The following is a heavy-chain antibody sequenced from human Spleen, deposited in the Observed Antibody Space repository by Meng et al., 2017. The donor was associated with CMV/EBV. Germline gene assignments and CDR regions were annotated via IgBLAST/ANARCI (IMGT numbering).Heavy chain of an antibody. J-gene: IGHJ4*02. D-gene: IGHD6-6*01. V-gene: IGHV3-23*01. CDR2: ISGSGGST. Sequence: GESLKISCAASGFTFSSYGMSWVRQAPGKGLEWVSAISGSGGSTSYADSVKGRFTISRDNSKNTLYLQMNSLRAEDTAVYYCAKEDLGAAPDYWGQGTLVTVSS. CDR3: AKEDLGAAPDY. CDR1: GFTFSSYG.